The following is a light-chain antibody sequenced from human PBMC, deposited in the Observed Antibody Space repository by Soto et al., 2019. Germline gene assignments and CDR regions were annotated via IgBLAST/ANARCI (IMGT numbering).Light chain of an antibody. CDR2: EGS. V-gene: IGLV2-23*01. J-gene: IGLJ2*01. CDR3: CSYAGSSTLVV. Sequence: QSALTQPASVSGSPGQSITISCTGTSSDVGSYNIVSWYQQHPGKAPKLMIYEGSKRPSGVSNRFSGSKSGNTASLTISGLQAEDEADYYCCSYAGSSTLVVFGGGTKLT. CDR1: SSDVGSYNI.